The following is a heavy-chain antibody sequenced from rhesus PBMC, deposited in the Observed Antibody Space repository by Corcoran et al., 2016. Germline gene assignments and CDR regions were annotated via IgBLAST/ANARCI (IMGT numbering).Heavy chain of an antibody. J-gene: IGHJ4*01. Sequence: EVQLVESGGGLVQPGGSLRLSCAASGFTFSSSAIHWVRQASGKGLEWVGRIRSKSNNYETGYAASVKGRFTISRDDPKNTAYLQMNSLKTEDTAVYYCTRGLYSGNYFDYWGQGVLVTVSS. V-gene: IGHV3-118*01. CDR3: TRGLYSGNYFDY. CDR2: IRSKSNNYET. CDR1: GFTFSSSA. D-gene: IGHD1-44*01.